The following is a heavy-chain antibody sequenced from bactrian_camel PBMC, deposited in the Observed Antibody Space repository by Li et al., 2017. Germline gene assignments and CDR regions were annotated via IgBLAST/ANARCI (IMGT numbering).Heavy chain of an antibody. CDR1: EYTERYY. CDR3: AAVHPYFPVVPFATSDPAEYNY. J-gene: IGHJ4*01. Sequence: HVQLVESGGGSVQAGESLTLSCNASEYTERYYMGWFRQAPGKEREGVAAIDTDGMTTYAYSVKGRFTISKDNPKNTLYPQLNSLKPEDTAMYYCAAVHPYFPVVPFATSDPAEYNYWGQGTQVTVS. D-gene: IGHD1*01. V-gene: IGHV3S55*01. CDR2: IDTDGMT.